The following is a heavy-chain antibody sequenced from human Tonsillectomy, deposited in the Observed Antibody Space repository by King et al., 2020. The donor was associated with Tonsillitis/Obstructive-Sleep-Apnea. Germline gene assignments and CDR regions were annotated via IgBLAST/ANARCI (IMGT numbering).Heavy chain of an antibody. CDR1: GYTFTNYA. J-gene: IGHJ4*02. V-gene: IGHV7-4-1*02. CDR3: ARDRFRFDY. Sequence: QLVQSGSELKKPGASVKVSCKASGYTFTNYAVNWVRQAPGQALECMGWINTNTGTPTYAQGFTGRFVFSLDTSVSTAYLQISSLKAEDTAMYYCARDRFRFDYWGQGTLVTVSS. CDR2: INTNTGTP.